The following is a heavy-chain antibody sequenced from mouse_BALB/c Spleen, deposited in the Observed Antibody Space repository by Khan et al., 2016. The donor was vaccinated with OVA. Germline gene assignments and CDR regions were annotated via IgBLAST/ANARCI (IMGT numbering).Heavy chain of an antibody. J-gene: IGHJ3*01. CDR2: VSTGGSYT. V-gene: IGHV5-6*01. Sequence: EVQVVESGGDLVKPGGSLKLSCAASGFTFSTYGMSWVRQTPDKRLEWVATVSTGGSYTYYPDSVKGRFTISRDNAKNTLYLQMSGRKSEDTAMFYCTRLAYYYDSEGFAYWGQGTLVTVSA. CDR3: TRLAYYYDSEGFAY. D-gene: IGHD1-1*01. CDR1: GFTFSTYG.